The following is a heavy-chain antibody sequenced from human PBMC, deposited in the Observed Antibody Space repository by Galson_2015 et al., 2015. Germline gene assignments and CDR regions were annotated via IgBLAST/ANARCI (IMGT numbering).Heavy chain of an antibody. Sequence: CAISGDSVSCNSAAWNWIRQSPSRGLEWLGRTYYRSKWYNDYAVSVKSRITINPDTSKNQFSLQLNSVTPEDTAVYYCARDLGSGWSNPVFDPWGQGTLVTVSS. D-gene: IGHD6-19*01. CDR1: GDSVSCNSAA. CDR3: ARDLGSGWSNPVFDP. V-gene: IGHV6-1*01. CDR2: TYYRSKWYN. J-gene: IGHJ5*02.